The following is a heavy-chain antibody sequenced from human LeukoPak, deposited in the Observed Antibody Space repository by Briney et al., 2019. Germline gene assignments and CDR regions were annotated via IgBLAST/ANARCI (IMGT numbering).Heavy chain of an antibody. CDR1: GFNVTTNY. Sequence: GGSLRLSCAASGFNVTTNYMSWVRQAPGKGLEWVSVIYSGGTTYYADSVKGRFTISRDNSKNTLYLQMNSLRAEDTAVYYCASIAAAGGYFDYWGQGTLVTVSS. CDR3: ASIAAAGGYFDY. J-gene: IGHJ4*02. V-gene: IGHV3-53*01. CDR2: IYSGGTT. D-gene: IGHD6-13*01.